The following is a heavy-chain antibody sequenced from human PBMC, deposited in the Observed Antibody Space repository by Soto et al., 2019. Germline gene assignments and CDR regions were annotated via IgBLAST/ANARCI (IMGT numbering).Heavy chain of an antibody. J-gene: IGHJ3*02. CDR1: GFTFSDYY. CDR3: ARDMGVRGNDAFDI. D-gene: IGHD3-10*01. CDR2: ISGRGSSI. Sequence: QVQLVESGGDLVKPGGSLRLSCAASGFTFSDYYMTWIRQAPGKGLEWVSYISGRGSSIYYADSVKGRFTISRDNAKNSLYLQMSSLRAEDTAVYYCARDMGVRGNDAFDIWGQGTMVTVSS. V-gene: IGHV3-11*01.